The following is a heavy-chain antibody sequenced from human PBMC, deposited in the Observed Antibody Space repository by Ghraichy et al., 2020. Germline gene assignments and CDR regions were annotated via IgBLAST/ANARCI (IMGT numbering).Heavy chain of an antibody. Sequence: SETLSLTCVVSGGSISSDDWWSWVRQPPGKGLEWIGEIFHSGNTNYNPSLQSRVTISADKSKNQFSLKLTSVTAADSAVYYCASFPTVYANRWSAHFHMDVWGQGTKVTVSS. CDR1: GGSISSDDW. CDR2: IFHSGNT. J-gene: IGHJ6*02. D-gene: IGHD2-15*01. V-gene: IGHV4-4*02. CDR3: ASFPTVYANRWSAHFHMDV.